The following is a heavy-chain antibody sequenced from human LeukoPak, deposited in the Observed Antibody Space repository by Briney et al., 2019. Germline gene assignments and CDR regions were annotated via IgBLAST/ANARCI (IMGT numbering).Heavy chain of an antibody. CDR3: ARFHRYCSGGSCYSLNDY. CDR1: GYSFTSYW. J-gene: IGHJ4*02. V-gene: IGHV5-51*01. Sequence: GESLKISCQGSGYSFTSYWIGWVRQMPGKGLEWMGIIYPGDSDTRYSPSFQGQVTISADKSISTAYLQWSSLKASDTAMYYCARFHRYCSGGSCYSLNDYWGQGTLVTVSS. CDR2: IYPGDSDT. D-gene: IGHD2-15*01.